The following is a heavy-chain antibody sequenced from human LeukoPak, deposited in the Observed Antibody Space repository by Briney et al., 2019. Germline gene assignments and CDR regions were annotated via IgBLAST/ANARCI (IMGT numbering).Heavy chain of an antibody. Sequence: GGSLRLSCAASGFTFSSYGMFWIRQAPGKGLDWVSSLSGSGYSTYYADSVNGRFTISRDNAKNSLYLQMNSLRAEDTAVYYCASTMVRGVDHDWFDPWGQGTLVTVSS. J-gene: IGHJ5*02. CDR1: GFTFSSYG. CDR3: ASTMVRGVDHDWFDP. D-gene: IGHD3-10*01. V-gene: IGHV3-23*01. CDR2: LSGSGYST.